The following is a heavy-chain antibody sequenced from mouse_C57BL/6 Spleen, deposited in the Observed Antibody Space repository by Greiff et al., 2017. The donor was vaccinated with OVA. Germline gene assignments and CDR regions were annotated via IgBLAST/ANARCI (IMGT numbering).Heavy chain of an antibody. CDR2: IYPGSGNP. J-gene: IGHJ4*01. CDR1: GYSFTCYY. CDR3: ARFYPSYYYAMDY. D-gene: IGHD2-1*01. V-gene: IGHV1-66*01. Sequence: VQLQQSGPELVKPGASVKISCKASGYSFTCYYIHWVKQRPGQGLEWIGWIYPGSGNPKYNEKFKGKATLTADTSSSTAYMQLSSLTSEDSAVYYCARFYPSYYYAMDYWGQGTSVTVSS.